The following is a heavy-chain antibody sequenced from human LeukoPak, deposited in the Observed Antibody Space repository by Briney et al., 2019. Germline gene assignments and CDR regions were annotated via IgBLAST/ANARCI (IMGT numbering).Heavy chain of an antibody. Sequence: GGSLRLSCAASGLTFKIYSMHWVRQAPGKGLEWVAVIGGRGDSIFYADSVKGRFTISRDNSKNTVDLQMSSLRAEDTAIYYCAKNYYETSGYFDSWGQGSLVSVSS. J-gene: IGHJ4*02. CDR1: GLTFKIYS. CDR3: AKNYYETSGYFDS. V-gene: IGHV3-23*01. D-gene: IGHD3-22*01. CDR2: IGGRGDSI.